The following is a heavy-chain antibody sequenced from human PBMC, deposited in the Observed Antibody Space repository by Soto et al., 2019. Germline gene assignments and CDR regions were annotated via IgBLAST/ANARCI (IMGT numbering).Heavy chain of an antibody. CDR2: MYNSGST. J-gene: IGHJ4*02. D-gene: IGHD3-10*01. CDR1: GVSITTYF. V-gene: IGHV4-59*01. CDR3: ARDRDFRFDY. Sequence: TLSLTCTVSGVSITTYFWSWIRQPPGKGLEWIGHMYNSGSTNYNPSLKSRVTISVDTSKNQFSLKLTSVTAADTAVYYCARDRDFRFDYWGQGALVTVSS.